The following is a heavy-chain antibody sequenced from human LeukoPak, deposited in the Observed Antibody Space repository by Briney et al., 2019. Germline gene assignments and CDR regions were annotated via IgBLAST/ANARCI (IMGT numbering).Heavy chain of an antibody. D-gene: IGHD2-2*01. CDR2: ISSSSSYI. CDR1: GGSLSSSS. CDR3: ARGRDVVRAFDI. J-gene: IGHJ3*02. Sequence: ETLSLTCTVSGGSLSSSSYYWGWIRQPPGKGLEWVSSISSSSSYIYYADSVKGRFTISRDNAKNSLYLQMNSLRAEDTAVYYCARGRDVVRAFDIWGQGTMVTVSS. V-gene: IGHV3-21*01.